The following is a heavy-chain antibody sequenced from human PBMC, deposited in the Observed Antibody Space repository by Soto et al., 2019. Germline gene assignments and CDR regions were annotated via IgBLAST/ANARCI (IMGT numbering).Heavy chain of an antibody. D-gene: IGHD1-7*01. Sequence: GGSLRLSCAASGLPFSSYSMSWVRPAPGKGLEWVSAISGGTSSTYYADSVKGRFTVSRDNSKNTLYLQMDSLRAGDTAVYYCARGYNWNWYYSDYWGPGTLVTVSP. CDR1: GLPFSSYS. CDR3: ARGYNWNWYYSDY. CDR2: ISGGTSST. J-gene: IGHJ4*02. V-gene: IGHV3-23*01.